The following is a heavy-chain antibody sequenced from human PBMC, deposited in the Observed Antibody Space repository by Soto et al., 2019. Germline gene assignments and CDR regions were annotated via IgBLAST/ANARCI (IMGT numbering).Heavy chain of an antibody. CDR2: ISYDGSNK. Sequence: GGSLRLSCAASGFTFSSYAMHWVRQAPGKGLEWVAVISYDGSNKYYADSVKGRFTISRDNSKNTLYLQMNSLRAEDTAVYYCARVGDSSGYAGLTAFDIWGQGTMVTVSS. CDR1: GFTFSSYA. CDR3: ARVGDSSGYAGLTAFDI. J-gene: IGHJ3*02. D-gene: IGHD3-22*01. V-gene: IGHV3-30-3*01.